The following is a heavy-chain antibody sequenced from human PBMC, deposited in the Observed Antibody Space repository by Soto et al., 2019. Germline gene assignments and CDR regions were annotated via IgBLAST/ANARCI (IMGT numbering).Heavy chain of an antibody. CDR1: EFTFSDYY. CDR2: ISSSSSYT. V-gene: IGHV3-11*06. D-gene: IGHD1-26*01. Sequence: QVQLVESGGGLVEPGGSLRLSCAASEFTFSDYYMSWIRQAPGKGLEWVSYISSSSSYTYYADSVEGRFTISRDNAKNSLYLQMNSLRADDTAVYYCAIGRKVGNTGYYFDFWVQGTLVTVSS. J-gene: IGHJ4*02. CDR3: AIGRKVGNTGYYFDF.